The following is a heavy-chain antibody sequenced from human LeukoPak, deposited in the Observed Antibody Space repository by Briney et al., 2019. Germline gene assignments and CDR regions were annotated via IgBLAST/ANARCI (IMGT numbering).Heavy chain of an antibody. D-gene: IGHD2-21*02. J-gene: IGHJ4*02. CDR1: GYAFTSYA. Sequence: ASVKVSCKASGYAFTSYAMNWVRQAPGQGLEWMGWINTNIGNPTYAQGFTGRFVFSLDTSVSTAYLQISSLKAEGTAVYYCARVKFADFSDYWGQGTLVTVSS. CDR3: ARVKFADFSDY. V-gene: IGHV7-4-1*02. CDR2: INTNIGNP.